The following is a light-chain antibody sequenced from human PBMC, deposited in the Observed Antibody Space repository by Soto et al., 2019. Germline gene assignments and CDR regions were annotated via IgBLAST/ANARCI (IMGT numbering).Light chain of an antibody. V-gene: IGLV2-23*01. Sequence: QPALTQPAAVSGSPGQSITISCTGTNNRVSWYQQHPGKAPKVVLYEGTKRPSGVSNRFSGSNSGSTASLTISGIPAEDAAHYSCCASVGAPSYVFGPGTKV. CDR1: NNR. CDR3: CASVGAPSYV. J-gene: IGLJ1*01. CDR2: EGT.